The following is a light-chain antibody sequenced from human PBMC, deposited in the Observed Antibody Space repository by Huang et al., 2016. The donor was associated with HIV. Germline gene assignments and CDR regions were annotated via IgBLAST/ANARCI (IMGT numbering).Light chain of an antibody. Sequence: EIVLTQSPGTLSFSPGERATLSCRASQSVNSNFLAWYQQKPGQAPRILIYGASNRATGISDRFSGSGSGTDFTLAISRLEPEDFAIYYCQQYGDSPITFGQGTRVEIK. J-gene: IGKJ5*01. CDR1: QSVNSNF. CDR3: QQYGDSPIT. V-gene: IGKV3-20*01. CDR2: GAS.